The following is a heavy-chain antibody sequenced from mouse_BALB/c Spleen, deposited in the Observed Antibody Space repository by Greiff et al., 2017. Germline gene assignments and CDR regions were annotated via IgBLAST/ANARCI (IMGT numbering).Heavy chain of an antibody. CDR2: IRNKANGYTT. J-gene: IGHJ4*01. V-gene: IGHV7-3*02. CDR1: GFTFTDYY. CDR3: ARVNYYYAMDY. Sequence: EVKLMESGGGLVQPGGSLRLSCATSGFTFTDYYMSWVRQPPGKALEWLGFIRNKANGYTTEYSASVKGRFTISRDNSQSILYLQMNTLRAEDSATYDCARVNYYYAMDYWGQGTSVTVSS.